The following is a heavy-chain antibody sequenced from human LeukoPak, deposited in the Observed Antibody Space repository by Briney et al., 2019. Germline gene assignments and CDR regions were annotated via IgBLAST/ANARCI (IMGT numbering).Heavy chain of an antibody. J-gene: IGHJ4*02. D-gene: IGHD5-18*01. CDR1: GYTFTAYD. CDR3: ARVGYKYADF. Sequence: ASVKVSCKASGYTFTAYDIHLMRQSPRQGLEWLGWISPNSGDTNYAQNFQGRVTMTSDSSISTVFMELSRLSSDDTAVYFCARVGYKYADFWGQGSQVTVSS. CDR2: ISPNSGDT. V-gene: IGHV1-2*02.